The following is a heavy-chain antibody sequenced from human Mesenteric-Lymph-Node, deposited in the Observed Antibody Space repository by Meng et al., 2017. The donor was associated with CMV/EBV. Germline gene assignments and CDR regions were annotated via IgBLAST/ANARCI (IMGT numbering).Heavy chain of an antibody. CDR3: ARIGFWSGQTYYYGMDV. CDR1: GFTVSSNY. V-gene: IGHV3-66*01. CDR2: IYSGGST. Sequence: GESLKISCAASGFTVSSNYMSWVRQAPGKGLEWVSVIYSGGSTYYADSVKGRFTISRDNSKNTLYLQMNSLRAEDTAIYYCARIGFWSGQTYYYGMDVWGQGTTVTVSS. J-gene: IGHJ6*02. D-gene: IGHD3-3*01.